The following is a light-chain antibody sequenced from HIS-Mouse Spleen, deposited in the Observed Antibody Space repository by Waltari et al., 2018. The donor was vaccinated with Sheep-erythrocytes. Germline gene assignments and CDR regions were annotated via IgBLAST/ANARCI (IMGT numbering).Light chain of an antibody. CDR2: SNN. Sequence: QSVLTQPPSASGTPGQRVTIPCSGSSSNIGSTTLNWYQQPPGTAPKLLIYSNNQRPSGVPDRFSGSKSGTSASLAISGLQSEDEADYYCAAWDDSLNGYVFGTGTKVTVL. CDR3: AAWDDSLNGYV. J-gene: IGLJ1*01. CDR1: SSNIGSTT. V-gene: IGLV1-44*01.